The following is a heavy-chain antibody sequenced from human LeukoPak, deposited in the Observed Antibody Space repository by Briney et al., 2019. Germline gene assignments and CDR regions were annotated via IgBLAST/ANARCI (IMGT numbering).Heavy chain of an antibody. J-gene: IGHJ4*02. D-gene: IGHD3-22*01. CDR3: CRQQYDTSSEFDY. CDR1: GFTFSGAA. CDR2: IKSKADTYAT. Sequence: GGSLRLSCAASGFTFSGAAIHWVRQASGKGLQRVGRIKSKADTYATAYAASMKGRFTISRDDSENTAYLQMNSLKTEDTAVYFCCRQQYDTSSEFDYWGQGTLVTVSS. V-gene: IGHV3-73*01.